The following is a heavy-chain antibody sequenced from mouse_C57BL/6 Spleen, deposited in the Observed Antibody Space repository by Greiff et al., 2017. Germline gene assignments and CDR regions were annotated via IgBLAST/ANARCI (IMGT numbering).Heavy chain of an antibody. CDR1: GYTFTDYY. D-gene: IGHD2-3*01. V-gene: IGHV1-26*01. Sequence: EVQLQQSGPELVKPGASVKISCKASGYTFTDYYMNWVKQSPGKSLEWIGDINPNNGGTSYNQKFKGKATLTVDKSSSTAYMELRSLTSEDSAVYYCARSDLYDGYDWGQGTLVTVSA. CDR2: INPNNGGT. J-gene: IGHJ3*01. CDR3: ARSDLYDGYD.